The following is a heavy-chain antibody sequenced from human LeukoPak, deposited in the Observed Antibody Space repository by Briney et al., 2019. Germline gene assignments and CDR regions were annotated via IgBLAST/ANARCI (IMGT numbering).Heavy chain of an antibody. D-gene: IGHD3-16*01. Sequence: ASVKVSCKASGYTFTGYYMHWVRQAPGQGLEWMGRINPNSGNTGYAQKFQGRVTMTRNTSISTAYMELSSLRSEDTAVYYCARGFSWGSKDYWGQGTLVTVSS. J-gene: IGHJ4*02. CDR2: INPNSGNT. V-gene: IGHV1-8*02. CDR3: ARGFSWGSKDY. CDR1: GYTFTGYY.